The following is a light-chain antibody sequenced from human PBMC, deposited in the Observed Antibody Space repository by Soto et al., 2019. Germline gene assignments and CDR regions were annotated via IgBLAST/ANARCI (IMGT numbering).Light chain of an antibody. CDR1: STDFVGYNR. CDR3: SFYPRENAYV. CDR2: EVS. Sequence: QSVLTQPPSVSGSPGQSVTISCTGTSTDFVGYNRVSWYQQPPGTAPKLMIYEVSKRPSGVPDRFSGSKSGNTASLTISGLQAADEADYYCSFYPRENAYVFGTGTKVTVL. J-gene: IGLJ1*01. V-gene: IGLV2-18*01.